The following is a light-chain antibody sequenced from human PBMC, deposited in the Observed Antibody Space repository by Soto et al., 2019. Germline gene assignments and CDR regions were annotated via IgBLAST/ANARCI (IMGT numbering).Light chain of an antibody. V-gene: IGKV3-20*01. CDR2: GAS. CDR1: QSVTSTS. CDR3: HPRA. J-gene: IGKJ5*01. Sequence: EILLTQSPGTLSLSPGERATLSCRASQSVTSTSLAWYQQRPGQAPRLLIYGASSRATGIPDRFSGSGYGTDFTLALSRLEPDDFATYFCHPRAVGQGTRLEIK.